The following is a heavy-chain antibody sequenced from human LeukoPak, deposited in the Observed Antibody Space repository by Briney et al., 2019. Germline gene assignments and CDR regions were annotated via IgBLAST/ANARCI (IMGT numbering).Heavy chain of an antibody. J-gene: IGHJ4*02. Sequence: SETLSLTCTVSGGSISSASYYWGWIRQPPGKGLEWIGSIYYSGSTFYNPSLKSPVTISVDTSKNQFSLKLSSVTAADTAVYYCARSLIVGATWADWGQGTLVTVSS. CDR3: ARSLIVGATWAD. V-gene: IGHV4-39*07. CDR1: GGSISSASYY. CDR2: IYYSGST. D-gene: IGHD1-26*01.